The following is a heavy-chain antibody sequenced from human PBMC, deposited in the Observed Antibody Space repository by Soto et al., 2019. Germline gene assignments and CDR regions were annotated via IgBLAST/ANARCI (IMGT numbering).Heavy chain of an antibody. CDR1: GGSISSSNW. D-gene: IGHD2-2*02. CDR2: IYHSGST. J-gene: IGHJ6*02. V-gene: IGHV4-4*02. CDR3: ARDHLYCSSTSCYSLYYYGMDV. Sequence: QVQLQESGPGLVKPSGTLSLTCAVSGGSISSSNWWSWVRQPPAKGLEWIGEIYHSGSTNYTQALKSRVTISVDKCKNQFSLKLSSVTAAGTAVYYCARDHLYCSSTSCYSLYYYGMDVWGQGTTVTVSS.